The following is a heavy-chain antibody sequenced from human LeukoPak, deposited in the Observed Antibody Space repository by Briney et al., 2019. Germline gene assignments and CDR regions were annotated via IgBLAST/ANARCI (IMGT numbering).Heavy chain of an antibody. D-gene: IGHD1-26*01. Sequence: GVSLRLSFAAAGFTFSSYRLNWVRQAPGKGLEWVSSISDSSSYIYHADSVKGRFTISRDNAKNSVYLQMNSLRAEDTATYYCTKGENGMDVWGQGTTVTVSS. CDR3: TKGENGMDV. V-gene: IGHV3-21*01. J-gene: IGHJ6*02. CDR1: GFTFSSYR. CDR2: ISDSSSYI.